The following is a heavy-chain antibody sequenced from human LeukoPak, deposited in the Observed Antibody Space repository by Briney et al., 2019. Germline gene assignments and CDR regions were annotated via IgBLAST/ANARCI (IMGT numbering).Heavy chain of an antibody. V-gene: IGHV1-8*01. CDR2: MNPNSGNT. CDR3: ARARGYSYGYSDY. J-gene: IGHJ4*02. Sequence: ASVKVSCKASGYTFTSYDFNWVRQATGQGLEWMGWMNPNSGNTGFAQKFQGRVTMTRNTSKSTAYMELSSLTSEDWAVYYCARARGYSYGYSDYWGQGTLVAVSS. D-gene: IGHD5-18*01. CDR1: GYTFTSYD.